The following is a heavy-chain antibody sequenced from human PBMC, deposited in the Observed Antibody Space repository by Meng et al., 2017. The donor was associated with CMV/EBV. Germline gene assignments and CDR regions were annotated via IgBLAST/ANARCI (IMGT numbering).Heavy chain of an antibody. CDR3: VFEGVDILTGSCKKFFDS. CDR1: GIPFRPHA. J-gene: IGHJ4*02. Sequence: SVKVSCKGSGIPFRPHAINWVRLAPGHGLEWMGGIMPLSGFTSYAQRFQGRITITADKSTSTTYMDLSSLTSEDAAVYYCVFEGVDILTGSCKKFFDSWGQGTLVTVSS. CDR2: IMPLSGFT. D-gene: IGHD3-9*01. V-gene: IGHV1-69*10.